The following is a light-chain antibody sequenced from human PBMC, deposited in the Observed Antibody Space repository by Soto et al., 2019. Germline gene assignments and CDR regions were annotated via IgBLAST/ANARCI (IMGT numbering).Light chain of an antibody. V-gene: IGLV2-14*01. CDR2: EAS. Sequence: QSALTQPASVSGSLGQSITISCSGTSSDVGGDTYVSWYQQHPGKVPKLIIYEASNRPSGVSHRFSGSESGNTASLTISGLQAEDEADYYCSAYTTSNPLVVFGGGTKLTVL. J-gene: IGLJ2*01. CDR3: SAYTTSNPLVV. CDR1: SSDVGGDTY.